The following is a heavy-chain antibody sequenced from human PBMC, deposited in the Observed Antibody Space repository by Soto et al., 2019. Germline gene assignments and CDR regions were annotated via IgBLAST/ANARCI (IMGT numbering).Heavy chain of an antibody. V-gene: IGHV3-23*01. CDR1: GFTFSSYA. J-gene: IGHJ6*02. CDR2: ISGSGGSP. CDR3: ATGYDFWSGPRDYYYYYGMDV. Sequence: GGSLRLSCAASGFTFSSYAMSWVRQAPGKGLEWVSAISGSGGSPYYADSVKGRFTISRDNSKNTLYLQMKGLRAEDTAVYYCATGYDFWSGPRDYYYYYGMDVWGQGTTVTISS. D-gene: IGHD3-3*01.